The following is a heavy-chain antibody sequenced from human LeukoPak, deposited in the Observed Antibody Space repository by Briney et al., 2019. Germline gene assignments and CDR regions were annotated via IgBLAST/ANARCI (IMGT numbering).Heavy chain of an antibody. CDR2: IYYSGST. J-gene: IGHJ4*02. D-gene: IGHD4-23*01. V-gene: IGHV4-61*01. Sequence: PSETLFLTCTVSGGSVSSGSYYWNWIRQPPGKGLEWIGYIYYSGSTNYNPSLKSRVTISVDTSKNQFSLKLSSVTAADTAVYYCAREDYGGNSGFDYWGQGILVTVSS. CDR3: AREDYGGNSGFDY. CDR1: GGSVSSGSYY.